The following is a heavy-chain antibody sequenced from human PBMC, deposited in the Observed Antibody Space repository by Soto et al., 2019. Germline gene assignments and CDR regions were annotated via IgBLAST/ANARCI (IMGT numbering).Heavy chain of an antibody. D-gene: IGHD3-10*01. J-gene: IGHJ6*02. CDR2: INPNSGGT. CDR3: ARAMVRGYGMDG. Sequence: ASVKVSCTASGYTFTGYYMHWVRQAPGQGLEWMGWINPNSGGTNYAQKFQGWVTMTRDTSISTAYMELSRLRSDDTAVYYCARAMVRGYGMDGWGQGTTVTVSS. V-gene: IGHV1-2*04. CDR1: GYTFTGYY.